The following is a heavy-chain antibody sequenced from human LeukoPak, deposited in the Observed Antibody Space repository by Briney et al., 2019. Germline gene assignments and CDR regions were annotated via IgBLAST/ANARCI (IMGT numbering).Heavy chain of an antibody. J-gene: IGHJ3*02. V-gene: IGHV3-74*01. CDR1: GFTFSSYW. Sequence: PGGSLRLSCAASGFTFSSYWMHWVRQAPGKGLVWVSRINSDGSSTSYADSVKGRFTISRDNAKNTLYLQMNSLRAEDTAVYYCARQDTSDAFDIWGQGTMVTVSS. CDR3: ARQDTSDAFDI. CDR2: INSDGSST. D-gene: IGHD2-15*01.